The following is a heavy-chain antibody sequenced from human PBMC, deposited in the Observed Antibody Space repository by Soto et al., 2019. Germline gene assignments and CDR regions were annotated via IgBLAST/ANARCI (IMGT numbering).Heavy chain of an antibody. CDR1: RYIFTAYF. CDR3: ASHDPGARFDP. V-gene: IGHV1-2*02. J-gene: IGHJ5*02. CDR2: INPNNGAT. D-gene: IGHD1-1*01. Sequence: QVQLVQSGAEVKKPGASVKVSCKAPRYIFTAYFMHWVRQAPGQGLEWMGWINPNNGATHYGLSFQGRVTMTRDTSISAAYVELSSLRSDDTAVYYCASHDPGARFDPWGQGTLVIFSS.